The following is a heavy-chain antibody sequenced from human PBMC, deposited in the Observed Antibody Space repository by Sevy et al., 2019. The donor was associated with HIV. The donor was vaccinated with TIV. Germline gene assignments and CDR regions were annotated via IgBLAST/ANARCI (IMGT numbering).Heavy chain of an antibody. D-gene: IGHD6-13*01. CDR3: ARAPVGSGWYFPRGIDY. J-gene: IGHJ4*02. Sequence: GGSLRLSCAASGFTFSTYWMTWDRQAPGKGLEWVANIKQDGSEKYYAESVKGRLTVSRDNTKNSLYLQLNSLRAKDTAIYYCARAPVGSGWYFPRGIDYWGQGTLVTVSS. CDR1: GFTFSTYW. CDR2: IKQDGSEK. V-gene: IGHV3-7*01.